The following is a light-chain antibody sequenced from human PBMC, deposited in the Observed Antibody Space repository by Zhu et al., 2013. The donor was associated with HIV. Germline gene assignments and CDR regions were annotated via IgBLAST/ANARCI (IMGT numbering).Light chain of an antibody. V-gene: IGKV4-1*01. Sequence: DIVMTQSPDSLAVSLGERATINCKSSQSVLYSSNNKNYLAWYQQNPGQPPKLLISWASARESGVPDRFSGSGSGSDFTLTISSLQAEDVAIYYCQQYYDTPTFGQGTKVEVK. CDR3: QQYYDTPT. CDR2: WAS. CDR1: QSVLYSSNNKNY. J-gene: IGKJ1*01.